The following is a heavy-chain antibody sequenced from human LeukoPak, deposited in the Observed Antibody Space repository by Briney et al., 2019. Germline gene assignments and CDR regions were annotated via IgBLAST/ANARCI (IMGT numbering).Heavy chain of an antibody. Sequence: PGVSLRLSCAASGFTFSSIWMSWVRQAPGKGLERVANIKQDGSEKYYVDSVKGRFTISRDNAKNSLYLQMNSLRAEDTAVYYLVRGRGLDYWGQGTLVTVSS. D-gene: IGHD3-10*01. V-gene: IGHV3-7*01. CDR2: IKQDGSEK. CDR1: GFTFSSIW. J-gene: IGHJ4*02. CDR3: VRGRGLDY.